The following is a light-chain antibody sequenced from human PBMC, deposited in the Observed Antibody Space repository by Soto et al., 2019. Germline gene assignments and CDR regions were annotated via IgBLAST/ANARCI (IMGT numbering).Light chain of an antibody. CDR2: GAS. V-gene: IGKV3-20*01. Sequence: EIVLTQSPGTPSLSPGERATLSCRASQSVSSGFLAWYQQKPGQAPRLLIYGASSRATGIPDRFSGSGSGADFTLTISRLEPEDFAVYYCQQYGSSPQTFGQGTKVDIK. CDR1: QSVSSGF. J-gene: IGKJ1*01. CDR3: QQYGSSPQT.